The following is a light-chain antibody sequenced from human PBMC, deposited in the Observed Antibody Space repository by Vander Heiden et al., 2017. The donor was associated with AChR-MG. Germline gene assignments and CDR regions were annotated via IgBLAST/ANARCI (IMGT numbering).Light chain of an antibody. V-gene: IGKV3-15*01. Sequence: EIVMTQSPATLSVSPGERATLSCRASQSVSSNLAWSQQKPGQAPQLLTYGVSTRATGIPARFSGSGSGTEFTLTISSLQYEDFAVYYCQQYNSWPPTFGQGTKVEIK. CDR3: QQYNSWPPT. J-gene: IGKJ1*01. CDR1: QSVSSN. CDR2: GVS.